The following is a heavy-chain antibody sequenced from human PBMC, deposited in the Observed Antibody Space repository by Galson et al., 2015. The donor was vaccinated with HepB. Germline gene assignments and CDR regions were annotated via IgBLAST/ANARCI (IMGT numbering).Heavy chain of an antibody. CDR3: AVQLSVVVIPYLDY. CDR2: IIPIFGIA. Sequence: SVKVSCKASGGTFSSYAISWVRQAPGQGLEWMGGIIPIFGIANYAQKFQGRVTITADKSTSTAYMELSSLRSEDTAVYYCAVQLSVVVIPYLDYWGQGTLVTVSS. D-gene: IGHD3-22*01. CDR1: GGTFSSYA. J-gene: IGHJ4*02. V-gene: IGHV1-69*10.